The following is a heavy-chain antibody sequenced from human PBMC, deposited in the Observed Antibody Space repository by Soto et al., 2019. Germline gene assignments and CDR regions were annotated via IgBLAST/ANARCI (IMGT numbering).Heavy chain of an antibody. CDR1: GGSISSSNW. CDR3: ARVAVAGTRFDY. V-gene: IGHV4-4*02. D-gene: IGHD6-19*01. J-gene: IGHJ4*02. Sequence: PSATLSLTCAVSGGSISSSNWWSWVRQPPGKGLDWIGEIYHSGSTNYNPSLKSRFTISVDKSKNQFSLKLSSVTAADTAVYYCARVAVAGTRFDYWGQGTLVTVSS. CDR2: IYHSGST.